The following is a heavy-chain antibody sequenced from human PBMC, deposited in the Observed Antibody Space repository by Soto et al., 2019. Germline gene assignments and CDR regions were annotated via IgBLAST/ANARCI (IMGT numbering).Heavy chain of an antibody. Sequence: QVQLQQWGAGLLKPSETLSLTCAVYGGSFSGYYWSWIRQPPGKGLEWIGEINHSGSTNYNPSLKSRVTISVDTSKNQFSLKLSSVTAADTAVYYCASPGCSGGSCYSTPGRYFQHWGQGTLVTVSS. D-gene: IGHD2-15*01. CDR2: INHSGST. V-gene: IGHV4-34*01. CDR3: ASPGCSGGSCYSTPGRYFQH. J-gene: IGHJ1*01. CDR1: GGSFSGYY.